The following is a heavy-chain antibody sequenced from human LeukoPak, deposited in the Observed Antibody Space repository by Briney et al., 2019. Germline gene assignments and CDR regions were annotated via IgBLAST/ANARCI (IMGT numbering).Heavy chain of an antibody. Sequence: ASVKVSCKASGYTFTNYGISWVRQAPGQGLEWMGWISAYNGNTNYAQKLQGRVTMTTDTSTSTAYMELRSLRSDDTAVYYCARDRDRGIAARQVDYWGQGTLVTVSS. J-gene: IGHJ4*02. CDR1: GYTFTNYG. CDR3: ARDRDRGIAARQVDY. D-gene: IGHD6-6*01. V-gene: IGHV1-18*01. CDR2: ISAYNGNT.